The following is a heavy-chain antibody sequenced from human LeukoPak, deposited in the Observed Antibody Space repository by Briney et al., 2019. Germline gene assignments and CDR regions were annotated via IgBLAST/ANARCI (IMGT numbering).Heavy chain of an antibody. CDR2: IYSGDST. CDR3: ARVDSSGYFYFGY. D-gene: IGHD3-22*01. Sequence: GGSLRLSCAASGFSVSSNYMSWARQAPGKGLEWVSIIYSGDSTYYADSAKGRFTISRDNSKNTLFLQMNSLRAEDTAVYHCARVDSSGYFYFGYWGQGTLVTVAS. CDR1: GFSVSSNY. J-gene: IGHJ4*01. V-gene: IGHV3-53*01.